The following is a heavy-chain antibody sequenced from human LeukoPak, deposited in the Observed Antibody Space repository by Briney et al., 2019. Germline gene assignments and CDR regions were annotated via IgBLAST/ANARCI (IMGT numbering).Heavy chain of an antibody. CDR2: INPNSGGT. D-gene: IGHD6-13*01. V-gene: IGHV1-2*02. J-gene: IGHJ4*02. Sequence: GASVKVSCKASGYTFTGYYMHWVRQAPGQGLEWMGWINPNSGGTNYAQKFQGRVTMTRDTSISTAYMELSRLRSDDTAVYYCARDHSSSWYPEWGFDYWGQGTLVTVSS. CDR1: GYTFTGYY. CDR3: ARDHSSSWYPEWGFDY.